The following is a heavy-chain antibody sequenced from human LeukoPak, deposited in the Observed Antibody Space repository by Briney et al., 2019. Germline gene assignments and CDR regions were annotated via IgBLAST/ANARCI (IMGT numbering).Heavy chain of an antibody. V-gene: IGHV4-59*01. J-gene: IGHJ6*03. Sequence: SETLSLTCAVSGGSISSYYWSWIRQPPGKGLEWIGYIYYSGSTNYNPSLERRVTISVDPSKHQFSLKLSSVTAADTAVYYCATVSDSSSWNYYYYMDVWGKGTTVTISS. CDR2: IYYSGST. D-gene: IGHD6-13*01. CDR1: GGSISSYY. CDR3: ATVSDSSSWNYYYYMDV.